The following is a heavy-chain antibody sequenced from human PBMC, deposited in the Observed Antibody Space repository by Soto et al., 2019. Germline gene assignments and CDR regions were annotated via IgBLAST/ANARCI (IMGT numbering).Heavy chain of an antibody. J-gene: IGHJ4*02. V-gene: IGHV4-34*01. D-gene: IGHD3-22*01. CDR1: GGSVSGYY. CDR2: INHSGST. CDR3: ATFLLNYYDSSGYYYDYFDY. Sequence: SETLSLTGAVYGGSVSGYYWSWIRQPPGKGLEWIGEINHSGSTNYNPSLKSRVTISVDTSKNQFSLKLSSVTAADTAVYYCATFLLNYYDSSGYYYDYFDYWGQGTLVTVSS.